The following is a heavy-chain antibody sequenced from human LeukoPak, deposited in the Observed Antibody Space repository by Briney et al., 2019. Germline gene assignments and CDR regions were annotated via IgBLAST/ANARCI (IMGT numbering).Heavy chain of an antibody. D-gene: IGHD3-9*01. CDR1: GYTFTGYA. J-gene: IGHJ4*02. CDR2: INTNTGNP. CDR3: ARGYEILTARDFDY. Sequence: ASVKVSCKASGYTFTGYAMNWVRQAPGQGLEWMGWINTNTGNPTYAQGFTGRFVFSLDTSVSTAYLQISSLKAEDTAIYYCARGYEILTARDFDYWGQGTLVTVSS. V-gene: IGHV7-4-1*02.